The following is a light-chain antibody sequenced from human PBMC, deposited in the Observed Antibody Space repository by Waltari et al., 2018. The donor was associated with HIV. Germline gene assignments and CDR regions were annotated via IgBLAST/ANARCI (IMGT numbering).Light chain of an antibody. CDR3: GTWDSSLSSVV. Sequence: QSVLTQPPSVSATPGQRVTIPCPASRSNTGANYVCWYHKVSGVAPRLLIYDNNRRPSGIPDRFSGSKSGTSATLAITGLQTGDEADYYCGTWDSSLSSVVFGGGTKLTV. V-gene: IGLV1-51*01. CDR1: RSNTGANY. J-gene: IGLJ2*01. CDR2: DNN.